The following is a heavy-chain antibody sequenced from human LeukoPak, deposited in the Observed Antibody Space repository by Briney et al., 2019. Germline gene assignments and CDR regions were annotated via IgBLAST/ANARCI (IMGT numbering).Heavy chain of an antibody. Sequence: SETLSLTCTVSGGSISSSSYYWGWIRQPPGKGLEWIGSIYYSGSTYYNPSLKSRVTISVDTSKNQFSLKLSSVTAADTAVYYCARHPRTASFDYWGQGTLVTISS. CDR3: ARHPRTASFDY. CDR1: GGSISSSSYY. CDR2: IYYSGST. J-gene: IGHJ4*02. V-gene: IGHV4-39*01.